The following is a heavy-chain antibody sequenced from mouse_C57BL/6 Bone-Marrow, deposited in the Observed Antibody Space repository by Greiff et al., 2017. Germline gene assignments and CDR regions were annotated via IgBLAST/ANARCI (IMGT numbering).Heavy chain of an antibody. Sequence: VQLQQSGAELVKPGASVKLSCTASGFNIKDYYIHWVKQRTEQGLEWIGRIDPEDGATKYAPKFQDKATITADPSSNTAYLQLSSLTSEDTAVYYCTRSLIYYGTNYWGQGTTLTVSS. CDR2: IDPEDGAT. V-gene: IGHV14-2*01. CDR3: TRSLIYYGTNY. J-gene: IGHJ2*01. CDR1: GFNIKDYY. D-gene: IGHD1-1*01.